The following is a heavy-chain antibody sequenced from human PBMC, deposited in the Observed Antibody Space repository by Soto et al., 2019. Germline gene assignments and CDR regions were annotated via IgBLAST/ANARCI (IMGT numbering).Heavy chain of an antibody. CDR2: MNPNRGNT. CDR1: GYTFTSYD. V-gene: IGHV1-8*01. J-gene: IGHJ6*02. Sequence: QVQLGQSGADVNKPGASVKVSCKASGYTFTSYDINLVRQATGQGIEWMGWMNPNRGNTGYAQKFQSMVTINRNTSISTSYMELSSLRSEDTAVYYCAIGVFSGHVWGQGTTVTVSS. CDR3: AIGVFSGHV.